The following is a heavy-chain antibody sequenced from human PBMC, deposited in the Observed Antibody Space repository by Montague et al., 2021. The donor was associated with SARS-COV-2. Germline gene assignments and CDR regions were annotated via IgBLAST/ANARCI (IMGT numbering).Heavy chain of an antibody. CDR1: GFSFSDS. CDR2: IYHTGNT. J-gene: IGHJ4*02. CDR3: ASPKEGSGYYRPFDY. V-gene: IGHV4-4*02. Sequence: SLRLSCAVSGFSFSDSAMSWVRQAPGKGLEWIGEIYHTGNTNYSPSLKSRVYISLDKSKNQLSLRLNSVTAADTAVYYCASPKEGSGYYRPFDYWGQGILVTVSS. D-gene: IGHD3-22*01.